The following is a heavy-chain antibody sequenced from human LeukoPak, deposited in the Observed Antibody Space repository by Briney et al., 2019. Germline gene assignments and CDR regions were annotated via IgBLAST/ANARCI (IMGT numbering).Heavy chain of an antibody. Sequence: GGSLRLSCAASGFTFSNYWMSRVRQAPGKGLEWVANIKQDGSEKLYVDSLKGRFTISRDNAKNSLYLQMNSLRAEDTAVYYCATLGAYDRFDSWGQGTLVTVSS. V-gene: IGHV3-7*05. CDR1: GFTFSNYW. CDR2: IKQDGSEK. J-gene: IGHJ4*02. CDR3: ATLGAYDRFDS. D-gene: IGHD5-12*01.